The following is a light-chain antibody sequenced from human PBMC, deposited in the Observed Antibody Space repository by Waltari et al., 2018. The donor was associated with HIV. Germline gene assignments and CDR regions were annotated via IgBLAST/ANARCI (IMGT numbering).Light chain of an antibody. CDR3: AAWDDNLVGHVV. V-gene: IGLV1-47*01. Sequence: QSVLTQPPSASGTAGQRVTISCSGSRSNIGSNFVFWYQQFPGSAPKLLIYKNNHRFSGVPDRFSGSKSGTSASLAISGLRSEDEAAYYCAAWDDNLVGHVVFGGGTNLTV. J-gene: IGLJ2*01. CDR2: KNN. CDR1: RSNIGSNF.